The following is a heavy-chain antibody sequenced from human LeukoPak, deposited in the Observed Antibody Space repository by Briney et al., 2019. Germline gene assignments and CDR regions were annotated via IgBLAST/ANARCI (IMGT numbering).Heavy chain of an antibody. CDR1: GDRVSSNSAS. CDR2: TYYRSNWYN. V-gene: IGHV6-1*01. Sequence: SQTLSLTCAISGDRVSSNSASWNWIRQSPSRGLEWLGMTYYRSNWYNDYAVSVKRRITINPDTSKNQFSLQLNSVTPEDTAVYYCTRDQDNWFDPWGQGILVTVSS. CDR3: TRDQDNWFDP. J-gene: IGHJ5*02.